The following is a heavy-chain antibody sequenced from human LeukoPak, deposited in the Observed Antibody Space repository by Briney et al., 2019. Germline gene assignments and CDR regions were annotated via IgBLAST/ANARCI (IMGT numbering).Heavy chain of an antibody. CDR2: IYSGGST. CDR1: GFTVSSNY. J-gene: IGHJ6*03. Sequence: GGSLRLSCAASGFTVSSNYMSWVRQAPGKGLEWVGVIYSGGSTYYADSVKGRFTISRDNSKNTLYLQMNSLRAEDTAVYYCAREAWADKFRSGYYYMDVWGKGTTVTVSS. D-gene: IGHD2-15*01. V-gene: IGHV3-53*01. CDR3: AREAWADKFRSGYYYMDV.